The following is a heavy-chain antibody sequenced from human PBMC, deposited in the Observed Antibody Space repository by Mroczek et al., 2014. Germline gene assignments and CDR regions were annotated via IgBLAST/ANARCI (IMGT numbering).Heavy chain of an antibody. CDR3: ARVPYCGGDCLWFDP. V-gene: IGHV4-59*01. D-gene: IGHD2-21*02. CDR2: IYYSGST. CDR1: GGSISSYY. Sequence: SGPGLVKPSETLSLTCTVSGGSISSYYWSWIRQPPGKGLEWIGYIYYSGSTNYNPSLKSRVTISVDTSKNQFSLKLSSVTAADTAVYYCARVPYCGGDCLWFDPWGQGTLVTVSS. J-gene: IGHJ5*02.